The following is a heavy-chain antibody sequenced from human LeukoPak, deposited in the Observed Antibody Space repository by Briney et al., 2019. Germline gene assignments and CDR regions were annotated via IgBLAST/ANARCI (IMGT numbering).Heavy chain of an antibody. CDR1: GYTFTSYD. CDR2: MNPNSGNT. Sequence: ASVKVSCKASGYTFTSYDINWVRQATGQGLEWMGWMNPNSGNTGYAQKFQGRVTITGNTSISTAYMELSSLRSEDTAVYYCARGRWLQFYYYYYMDVWGKGTTVTVSS. CDR3: ARGRWLQFYYYYYMDV. J-gene: IGHJ6*03. V-gene: IGHV1-8*03. D-gene: IGHD5-24*01.